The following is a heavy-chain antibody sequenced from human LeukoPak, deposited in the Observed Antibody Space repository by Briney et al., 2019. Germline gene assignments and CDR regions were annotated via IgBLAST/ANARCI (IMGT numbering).Heavy chain of an antibody. CDR3: AKDLTTVATPYYYYYMDV. J-gene: IGHJ6*03. CDR1: GFTFSTNS. Sequence: GGSVRLSCAASGFTFSTNSMNWVRQAPGKGLEWVSSIGISSSHTFYADSVKGRFTISRDNAENSVYLQMNSLRAEDTAVYYCAKDLTTVATPYYYYYMDVWGKGTTVTVSS. V-gene: IGHV3-21*01. D-gene: IGHD4-23*01. CDR2: IGISSSHT.